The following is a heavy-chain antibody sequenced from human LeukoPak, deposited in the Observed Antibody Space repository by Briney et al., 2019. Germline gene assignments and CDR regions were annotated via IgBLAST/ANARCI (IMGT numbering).Heavy chain of an antibody. J-gene: IGHJ4*02. CDR1: GFTFSSYN. V-gene: IGHV3-21*01. Sequence: GGSLRLSCAASGFTFSSYNIHWVRQAPGQGLEWVSSISSGGNYKHYADSMKGRFIISRDNAKNSLYLEMNSLRAEDTAVYYCARDQGGGGDYDYWGQGTLATVSS. CDR3: ARDQGGGGDYDY. D-gene: IGHD4-17*01. CDR2: ISSGGNYK.